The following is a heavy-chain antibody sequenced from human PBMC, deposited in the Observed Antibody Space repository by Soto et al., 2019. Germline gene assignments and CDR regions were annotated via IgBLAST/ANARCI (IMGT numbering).Heavy chain of an antibody. D-gene: IGHD2-15*01. J-gene: IGHJ5*02. V-gene: IGHV1-46*01. CDR2: INPSGGST. Sequence: QVQLVQSGAEVKKPGASVKVSCKASGYTFTSYFIHWVRQAPGQGLEWMGIINPSGGSTGYAQKCQGRVTMARDTSTSTVYMELSGLRSEDTAVYYCARRSCSDANCYSNWLDPWGQGTLVTVSS. CDR3: ARRSCSDANCYSNWLDP. CDR1: GYTFTSYF.